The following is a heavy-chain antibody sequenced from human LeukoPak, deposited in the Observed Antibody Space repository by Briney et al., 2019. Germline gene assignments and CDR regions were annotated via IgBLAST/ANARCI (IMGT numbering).Heavy chain of an antibody. J-gene: IGHJ4*02. V-gene: IGHV3-21*06. CDR2: ITGRSSYI. Sequence: PGGSLRLSCLASGFTFTTYTMYWVRQAPGKGLEWVSAITGRSSYIYYTDSVKGRFTIPRDNAKNSLYMQMHSLSADDTAVYYCTRDFGGNSDYWGQGALVTVSS. CDR1: GFTFTTYT. D-gene: IGHD4-23*01. CDR3: TRDFGGNSDY.